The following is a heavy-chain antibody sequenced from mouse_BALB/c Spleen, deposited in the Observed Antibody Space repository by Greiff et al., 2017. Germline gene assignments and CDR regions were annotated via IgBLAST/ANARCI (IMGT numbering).Heavy chain of an antibody. V-gene: IGHV1-31*01. CDR1: GYSFTGYY. CDR3: ARKGLYGSSYAMDY. CDR2: INPYNGAT. Sequence: VQLQQSGPELVKPGASVKISCKASGYSFTGYYMHWVKQSHVKSLEWIGRINPYNGATSYNQNFKDKASLTVDKSSSTAYMELHSLTSEDSAVYYCARKGLYGSSYAMDYWGQGTSVTVSS. D-gene: IGHD1-1*01. J-gene: IGHJ4*01.